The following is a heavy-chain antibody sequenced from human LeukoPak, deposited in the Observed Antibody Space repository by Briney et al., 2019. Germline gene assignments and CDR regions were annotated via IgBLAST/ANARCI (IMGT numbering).Heavy chain of an antibody. CDR1: GFTFSSYA. CDR3: AKPLNYYDSSGYYYHDAFDI. V-gene: IGHV3-23*01. J-gene: IGHJ3*02. CDR2: ISGSGGST. Sequence: GGSLRLSCAASGFTFSSYAMSWVRQAPGKGLEWVSAISGSGGSTYYADSVKGRFTISRDNSKNTLYLQMNSLRAEDTAVYYCAKPLNYYDSSGYYYHDAFDIWGQGAMVTVSS. D-gene: IGHD3-22*01.